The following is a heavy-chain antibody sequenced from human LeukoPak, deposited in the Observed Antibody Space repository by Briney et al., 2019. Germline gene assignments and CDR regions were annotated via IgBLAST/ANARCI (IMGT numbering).Heavy chain of an antibody. D-gene: IGHD2-8*02. CDR3: ARGTGCDY. CDR2: ISSSSSYI. V-gene: IGHV3-21*01. CDR1: GFTFSSYS. J-gene: IGHJ4*02. Sequence: KAGGSLRLSCAASGFTFSSYSMNWVRQAPGKGLEWVSSISSSSSYIYYADSVKGRFTISRGNAKSSLYLQVNSLRAEDTAVYYCARGTGCDYWGQGTLVTVSS.